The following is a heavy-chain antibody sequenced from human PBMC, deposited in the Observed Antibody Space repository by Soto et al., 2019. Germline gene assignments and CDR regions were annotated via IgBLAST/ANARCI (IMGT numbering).Heavy chain of an antibody. D-gene: IGHD6-19*01. Sequence: GGSLRLSCAASGFTFSSYAMSWVRQAPGKGLEWVSAISCSGGSTYYADSVKGRFTISRDNSKNTLYLQMISLRAEDTAVYFCAKDRGIAVAGTSSYFDYWGQGTLVTVSS. CDR1: GFTFSSYA. CDR3: AKDRGIAVAGTSSYFDY. J-gene: IGHJ4*02. CDR2: ISCSGGST. V-gene: IGHV3-23*01.